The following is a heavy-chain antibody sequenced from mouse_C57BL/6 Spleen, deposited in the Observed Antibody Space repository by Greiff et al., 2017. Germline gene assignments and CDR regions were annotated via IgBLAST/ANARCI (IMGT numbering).Heavy chain of an antibody. CDR1: GFNIKDYY. CDR2: IDPEDGET. V-gene: IGHV14-2*01. D-gene: IGHD1-1*01. CDR3: AREGGYGSSYSYAMDC. Sequence: EVQLVESGAELVKPGASVKLSCTASGFNIKDYYMHWVKQRTEQGLEWIGRIDPEDGETKYAPKFPGKATITADTSSNTAYLQLSSLTSEDTAVYDCAREGGYGSSYSYAMDCWGQGTSVTVSS. J-gene: IGHJ4*01.